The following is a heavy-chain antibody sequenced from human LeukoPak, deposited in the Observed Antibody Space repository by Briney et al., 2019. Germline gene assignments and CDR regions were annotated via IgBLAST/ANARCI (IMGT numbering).Heavy chain of an antibody. D-gene: IGHD3-22*01. CDR1: GFTFDDYG. J-gene: IGHJ4*02. CDR3: ARVTSYYYNTSGDYYFDH. Sequence: GGSLRLSCAASGFTFDDYGMSWVRHAPGKGLEWVSGINWNGGSTGYADSVKGRFTISRDNAKNSLYLQMNSLRAEDTAVYYCARVTSYYYNTSGDYYFDHWGQGTLVTVSS. V-gene: IGHV3-20*04. CDR2: INWNGGST.